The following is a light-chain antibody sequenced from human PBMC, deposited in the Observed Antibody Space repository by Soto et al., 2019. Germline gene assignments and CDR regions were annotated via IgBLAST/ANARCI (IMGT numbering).Light chain of an antibody. CDR1: QNINSY. V-gene: IGKV1-39*01. CDR3: QQYNSYS. CDR2: TAS. J-gene: IGKJ1*01. Sequence: DIQMTQSPSSLSASVGDRVTITCRASQNINSYLNWYQQEPGKAPKLLISTASSLRSGVPPRFSGTRSGTDFTLTISSLQHEDFATYYCQQYNSYSFGQGTKVDIK.